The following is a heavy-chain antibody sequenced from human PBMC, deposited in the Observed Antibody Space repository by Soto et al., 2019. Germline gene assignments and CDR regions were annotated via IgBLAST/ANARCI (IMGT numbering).Heavy chain of an antibody. CDR1: GYTFTSYA. J-gene: IGHJ6*02. CDR2: INAGNGNR. D-gene: IGHD1-20*01. Sequence: ASVKVSCKASGYTFTSYAMHWVRQAPGQRLEWMGWINAGNGNRKYSQKFQGRVTITRDTSASTAYMELSSLRSEDTAVYYCARDLTPANWNLLFGAPPSYMDVWGQGTTVTVSS. CDR3: ARDLTPANWNLLFGAPPSYMDV. V-gene: IGHV1-3*01.